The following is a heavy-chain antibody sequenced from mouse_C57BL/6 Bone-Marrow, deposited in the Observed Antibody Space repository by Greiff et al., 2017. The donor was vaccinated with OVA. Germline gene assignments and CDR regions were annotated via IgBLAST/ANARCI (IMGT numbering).Heavy chain of an antibody. D-gene: IGHD1-1*01. V-gene: IGHV2-6*01. Sequence: VQGVESGPGLVAPSQSLSITCTVSGFSLTSYGVDWVRQSPGKGLEWLGVIWGVGSTNYNSALKSRLSISKDNSKSQVFLKMNSLQTDDTAMYYCASDPSTTVVAKGFDYWGQGTTLTVSS. J-gene: IGHJ2*01. CDR1: GFSLTSYG. CDR3: ASDPSTTVVAKGFDY. CDR2: IWGVGST.